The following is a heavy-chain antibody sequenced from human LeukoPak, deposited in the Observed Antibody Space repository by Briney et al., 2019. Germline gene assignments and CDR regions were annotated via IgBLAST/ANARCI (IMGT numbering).Heavy chain of an antibody. Sequence: GGSLRLSCAVSGFTFSSYGMHWVRQAPGKGLEWVAFLQYDGNNKYYADSVKGRFTISRDSSKDTLYLQMNSLRAEDTAVYYCAQDGYYVSLYYLDYWGQGTLVTVSS. CDR3: AQDGYYVSLYYLDY. D-gene: IGHD3-10*02. V-gene: IGHV3-30*02. CDR1: GFTFSSYG. J-gene: IGHJ4*02. CDR2: LQYDGNNK.